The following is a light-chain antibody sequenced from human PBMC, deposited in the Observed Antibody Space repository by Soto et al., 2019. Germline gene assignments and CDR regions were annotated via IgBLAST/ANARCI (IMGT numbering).Light chain of an antibody. V-gene: IGKV3-15*01. CDR2: GAS. Sequence: EIVMTQAPGTLSVSPGESVSLSCRASQSVSTKLAWYHQKPGQSPRLLIYGASTRANGVPSRFSGGGSGTDFTLTINGLRPEDFGVYYCQRYSDWPPLTFGGGTKVEL. CDR1: QSVSTK. J-gene: IGKJ4*01. CDR3: QRYSDWPPLT.